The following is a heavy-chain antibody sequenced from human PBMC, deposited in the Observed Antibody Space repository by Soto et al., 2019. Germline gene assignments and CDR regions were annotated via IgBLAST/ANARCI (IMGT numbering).Heavy chain of an antibody. CDR2: ISGSGGST. CDR3: AKVSRGVRGVIHYFDY. CDR1: GFTFSSYA. J-gene: IGHJ4*02. Sequence: GGSLRLSCAASGFTFSSYAMSWVRQAPGKGMEWVAAISGSGGSTYYADSVKGRFTISRDNSKNTLYLQMNSLRAEDPAVYYCAKVSRGVRGVIHYFDYWGQGTLVTVSS. D-gene: IGHD3-10*01. V-gene: IGHV3-23*01.